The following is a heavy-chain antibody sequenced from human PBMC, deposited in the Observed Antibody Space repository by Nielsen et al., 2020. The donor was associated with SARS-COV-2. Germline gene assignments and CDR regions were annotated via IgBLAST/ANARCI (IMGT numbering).Heavy chain of an antibody. CDR3: ARVPTSPRMTTVTTWFNYYYGMDV. V-gene: IGHV4-34*01. Sequence: SETLSLTCAVSGGTSGGYWSWIRRPLGKGLEWIGDVNDRGYNNSTPSLKSRVTISVDTSKNQFSLKLSSVTAADTAVYYCARVPTSPRMTTVTTWFNYYYGMDVWGQGTTVTVSS. CDR2: VNDRGYN. D-gene: IGHD4-17*01. J-gene: IGHJ6*02. CDR1: GGTSGGY.